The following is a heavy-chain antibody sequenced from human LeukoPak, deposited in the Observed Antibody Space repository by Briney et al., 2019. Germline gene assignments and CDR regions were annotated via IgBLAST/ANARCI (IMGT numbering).Heavy chain of an antibody. Sequence: SETLSLTCTVSGGSISSSSYYWGWIRQPPGKGLEWIGSIYYSGSTYYNPSLKSRVTISVDTSKNQFSLKLSSVTAADTAVYYCAREGQQLVPPFDYWGQGNLVTVSS. V-gene: IGHV4-39*07. J-gene: IGHJ4*02. CDR1: GGSISSSSYY. D-gene: IGHD6-6*01. CDR2: IYYSGST. CDR3: AREGQQLVPPFDY.